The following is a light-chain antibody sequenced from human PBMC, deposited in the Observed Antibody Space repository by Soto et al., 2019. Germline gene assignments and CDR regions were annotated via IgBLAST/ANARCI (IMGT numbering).Light chain of an antibody. CDR2: GDY. V-gene: IGLV1-44*01. J-gene: IGLJ2*01. CDR3: AAWDDSLSGHVV. Sequence: QSMLTQPPSASGTPGQRVTISCSGSPSNIGSNTVSWYQQFSGSAPRLIMYGDYRRPSGVPDRFSGSKSGTSASLAISGLQSEDESIFYCAAWDDSLSGHVVFGGGTKLTVL. CDR1: PSNIGSNT.